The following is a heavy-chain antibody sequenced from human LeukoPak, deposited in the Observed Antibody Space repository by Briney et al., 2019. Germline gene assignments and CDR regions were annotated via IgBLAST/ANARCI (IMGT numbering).Heavy chain of an antibody. Sequence: SETLSLTCTVPGGSISSGGYYWSWIRQHPGKGLEWIGYIYYSGSTYYNPSLKSRVTISVDTSKNQFSLKLSSVTAADTAVYYCARVEPHYDFWSGPFDPWGQGTLVTVSS. CDR3: ARVEPHYDFWSGPFDP. J-gene: IGHJ5*02. CDR1: GGSISSGGYY. D-gene: IGHD3-3*01. CDR2: IYYSGST. V-gene: IGHV4-31*03.